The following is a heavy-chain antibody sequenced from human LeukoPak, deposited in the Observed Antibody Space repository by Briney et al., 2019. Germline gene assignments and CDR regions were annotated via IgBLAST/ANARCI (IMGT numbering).Heavy chain of an antibody. D-gene: IGHD3-22*01. V-gene: IGHV5-51*01. CDR3: ARSAASPHYDSRDSTYYFDY. CDR2: IYPGDSDT. CDR1: GYSFDSYW. Sequence: GESLKISCKGSGYSFDSYWIDWVRQMPGKGLEWMGIIYPGDSDTRYSPSFQGQVTISADKSISTAYLQWSSLKASDTAMYYCARSAASPHYDSRDSTYYFDYWGQGTLVTVSS. J-gene: IGHJ4*02.